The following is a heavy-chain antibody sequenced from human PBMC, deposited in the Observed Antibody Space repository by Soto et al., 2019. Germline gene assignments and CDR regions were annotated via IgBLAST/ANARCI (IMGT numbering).Heavy chain of an antibody. CDR2: IYAGGKT. V-gene: IGHV3-53*01. J-gene: IGHJ6*02. CDR3: ARDRKIPSARGVPHFYNYGVDL. CDR1: GFSVSSSY. Sequence: GGSLRLSCVASGFSVSSSYMTWVRQTPGKGLEWVSLIYAGGKTLYADSVKGRFTISRDNSKNTLYLQIDSLRAEDTAIYYCARDRKIPSARGVPHFYNYGVDLWGQGTTVTVSS. D-gene: IGHD2-2*02.